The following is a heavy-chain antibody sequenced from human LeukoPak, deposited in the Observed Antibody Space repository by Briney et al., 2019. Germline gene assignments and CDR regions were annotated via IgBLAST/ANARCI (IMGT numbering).Heavy chain of an antibody. D-gene: IGHD1-26*01. CDR3: ARDGQSYSVITYYYYMDV. J-gene: IGHJ6*03. Sequence: GGSLRLSCAASGFTFSDYYMSWIRQAPGKGLECVSYISSTGRTIYYADSVKGRFTISRDNAKNSLYLHMNSLRAEDTAVYYCARDGQSYSVITYYYYMDVWGKGTTVTVSS. CDR1: GFTFSDYY. CDR2: ISSTGRTI. V-gene: IGHV3-11*04.